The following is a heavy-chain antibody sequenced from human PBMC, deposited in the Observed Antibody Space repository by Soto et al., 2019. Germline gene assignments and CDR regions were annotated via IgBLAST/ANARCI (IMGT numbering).Heavy chain of an antibody. CDR3: VRRVSGNYDY. CDR1: GSTLSGFD. V-gene: IGHV3-64*01. J-gene: IGHJ4*02. Sequence: EVQLPESGGGLFQPGGPLSLSGVASGSTLSGFDMHGVRQAPGKGLEYVSSISSNGGTTYYGNSVKGRFTISRDNSKNTLYLQMGSLRAEDMAVYYCVRRVSGNYDYWGQGTLVTVSS. CDR2: ISSNGGTT. D-gene: IGHD1-7*01.